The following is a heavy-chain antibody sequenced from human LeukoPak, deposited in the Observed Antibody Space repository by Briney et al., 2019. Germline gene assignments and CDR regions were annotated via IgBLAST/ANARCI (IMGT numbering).Heavy chain of an antibody. CDR3: AKKGLDYGDYEGAFDI. V-gene: IGHV3-9*01. CDR1: GFTFDDYA. D-gene: IGHD4-17*01. Sequence: GRSLRLSCAASGFTFDDYAMHWVRQAPGKGLEWVSGISWNSGSIGYADSVKGRFTISRDNAKNSLYLQMNSLRAEDTALYYCAKKGLDYGDYEGAFDIWGQGTMVTVSS. J-gene: IGHJ3*02. CDR2: ISWNSGSI.